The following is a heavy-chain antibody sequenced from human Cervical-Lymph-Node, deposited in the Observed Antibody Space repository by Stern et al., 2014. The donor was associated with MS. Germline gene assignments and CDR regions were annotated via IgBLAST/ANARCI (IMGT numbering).Heavy chain of an antibody. CDR1: GFTFSNYT. CDR2: ISSSSTYI. J-gene: IGHJ4*02. Sequence: EVQLVESGGGLVKPGGSLRLSCVVSGFTFSNYTMNWVRQAPGKGLEWVSSISSSSTYIYYANSVKGRFTSSRDNAKNSLSLQMNSLRAEDTAVYYCTRARRGFDYWGQGTLVTVSS. V-gene: IGHV3-21*06. CDR3: TRARRGFDY.